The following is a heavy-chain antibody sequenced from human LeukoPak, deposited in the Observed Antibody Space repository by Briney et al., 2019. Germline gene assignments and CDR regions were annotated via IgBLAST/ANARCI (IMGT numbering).Heavy chain of an antibody. D-gene: IGHD2-2*01. J-gene: IGHJ5*02. V-gene: IGHV4-59*01. Sequence: SETLSLTCTVSGGSISSYYWSWIRQPPGKGLEWIGYIYYSGSTNYNPSLKSRVTISVDTSKNQFSLKLSSVTAADTAVYYCARDGGYCSSTSCYGWFDPWGQGTLVTVSS. CDR3: ARDGGYCSSTSCYGWFDP. CDR1: GGSISSYY. CDR2: IYYSGST.